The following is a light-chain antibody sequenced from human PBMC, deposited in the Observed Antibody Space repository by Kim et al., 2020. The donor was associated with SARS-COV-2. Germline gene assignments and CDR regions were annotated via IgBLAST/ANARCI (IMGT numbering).Light chain of an antibody. J-gene: IGKJ1*01. Sequence: VSPGERATLSCRASQSVSSNLAWYQQMPGQAPRLLIYGASARATGIPARFSGSGSGTEFTLTISSLQSEDFAVYYCQQYNNWPPAFGQGTKVDIK. CDR3: QQYNNWPPA. CDR2: GAS. V-gene: IGKV3-15*01. CDR1: QSVSSN.